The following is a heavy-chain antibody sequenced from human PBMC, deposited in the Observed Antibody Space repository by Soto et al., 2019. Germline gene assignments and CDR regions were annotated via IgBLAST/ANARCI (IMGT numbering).Heavy chain of an antibody. V-gene: IGHV4-39*01. J-gene: IGHJ3*02. CDR3: ARQAYCSSTSCYRPLDSRLAFDI. Sequence: SETLSLTCTVSGGSISSSSYYWGWIRQPPGKGLEWIGSIYYSGSTYYNPSLKSRVTISVDTSKNQFSLKLSSVTAADTAVYYCARQAYCSSTSCYRPLDSRLAFDIWGQGTMVTVSS. D-gene: IGHD2-2*01. CDR2: IYYSGST. CDR1: GGSISSSSYY.